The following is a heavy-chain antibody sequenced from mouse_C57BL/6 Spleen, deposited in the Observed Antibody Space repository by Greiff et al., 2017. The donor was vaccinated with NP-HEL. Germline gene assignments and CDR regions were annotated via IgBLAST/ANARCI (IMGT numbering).Heavy chain of an antibody. CDR1: GYTFTSYW. CDR3: AIWVYYDYVGVGY. J-gene: IGHJ2*01. D-gene: IGHD2-4*01. CDR2: IDPSDSET. Sequence: QVQLQQPGAELVRPGSSVKLSCKASGYTFTSYWMHWVKQRPIQGLEWIGNIDPSDSETHYNQKFKDKATLTVDKSSSTAYMQLSSLTSEDSAVYYCAIWVYYDYVGVGYWGQGTTLTVSS. V-gene: IGHV1-52*01.